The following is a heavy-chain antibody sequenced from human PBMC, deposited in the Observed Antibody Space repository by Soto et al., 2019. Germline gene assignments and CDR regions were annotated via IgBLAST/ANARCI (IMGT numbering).Heavy chain of an antibody. CDR1: GGSISSSSYY. CDR3: ARRPEQQLATYYFDY. Sequence: QLQLQESGPGLVKPSETLSLTCTVSGGSISSSSYYWGWIRQPPGKGLEWIGSIYYSGNTNYNPSLKSRVTISVDTSKNQFSLKLSSVTAADTAVYFCARRPEQQLATYYFDYWGQGILVTVSS. CDR2: IYYSGNT. V-gene: IGHV4-39*01. D-gene: IGHD6-13*01. J-gene: IGHJ4*02.